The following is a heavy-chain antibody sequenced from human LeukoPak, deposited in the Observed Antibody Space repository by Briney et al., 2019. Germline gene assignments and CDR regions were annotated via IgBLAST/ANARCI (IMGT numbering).Heavy chain of an antibody. CDR3: TRDRDFWSGPEYYFDY. D-gene: IGHD3-3*01. CDR2: IKQDGSEK. Sequence: GRSLRLSCAASGFTFSSYWMSWVRQAPGKGLEWVANIKQDGSEKYYVDSVKGRFTISRDNAKNSLYLQMNSLRAEDTAVYYCTRDRDFWSGPEYYFDYWGQGTLVTVSS. CDR1: GFTFSSYW. J-gene: IGHJ4*02. V-gene: IGHV3-7*01.